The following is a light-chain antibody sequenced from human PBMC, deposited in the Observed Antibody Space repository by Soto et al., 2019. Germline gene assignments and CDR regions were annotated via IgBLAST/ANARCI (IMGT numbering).Light chain of an antibody. CDR2: DVN. CDR1: SSDIGGYNH. J-gene: IGLJ2*01. V-gene: IGLV2-14*03. Sequence: QSVLTQPASVSGSPGQSITISCTGTSSDIGGYNHVSWYQHHPGKAPKVLIYDVNRRPSEVSDRFSGSKSGNTASLTISGLQADGEADYYCCSLTSTSTRVFGGGTKLTVL. CDR3: CSLTSTSTRV.